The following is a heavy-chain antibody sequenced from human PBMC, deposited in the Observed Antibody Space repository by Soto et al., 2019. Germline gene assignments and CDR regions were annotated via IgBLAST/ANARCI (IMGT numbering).Heavy chain of an antibody. D-gene: IGHD3-16*01. Sequence: ASVKVSCKASGYTYISYSMHWVRQAPGQRLEWMGWINVGNGNTNYAQNLQGRVTLTTDTSTSTAYMELRSLRSNDTAIYYCAMVDVYVTPSPQDVWGQGTTVTVSS. CDR3: AMVDVYVTPSPQDV. V-gene: IGHV1-3*01. CDR1: GYTYISYS. CDR2: INVGNGNT. J-gene: IGHJ6*02.